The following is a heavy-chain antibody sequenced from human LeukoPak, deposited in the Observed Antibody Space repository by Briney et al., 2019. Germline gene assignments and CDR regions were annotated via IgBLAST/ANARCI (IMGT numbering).Heavy chain of an antibody. CDR1: GFTFSSYS. J-gene: IGHJ4*02. CDR2: ISSSSSYI. V-gene: IGHV3-21*01. Sequence: AGGSLRLSCAASGFTFSSYSMNWVREAPGKGLEWVSSISSSSSYIYYADSVKGRFTISRDNAKNSLYLQMNSLRAEDTAVYYCARVGDGDYQRPFFDYWGQGTLVPVSS. CDR3: ARVGDGDYQRPFFDY. D-gene: IGHD4-17*01.